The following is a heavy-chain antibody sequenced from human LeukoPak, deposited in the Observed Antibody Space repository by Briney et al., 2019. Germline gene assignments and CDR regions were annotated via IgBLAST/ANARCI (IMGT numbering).Heavy chain of an antibody. CDR2: IKSKTDGGTT. J-gene: IGHJ4*02. CDR1: GFTFSNAW. CDR3: TTDPHGSGSPRGGY. D-gene: IGHD3-10*01. Sequence: GGSLRLSCAASGFTFSNAWMSWVRQAPGKGLEWVGRIKSKTDGGTTDCAAPVKGRFTISRDDSKNTLYLQMNSLKTEDTAVYCCTTDPHGSGSPRGGYWGQGTLVTVSS. V-gene: IGHV3-15*01.